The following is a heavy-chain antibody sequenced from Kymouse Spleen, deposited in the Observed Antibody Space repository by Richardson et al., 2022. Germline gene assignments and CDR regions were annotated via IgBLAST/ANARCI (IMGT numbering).Heavy chain of an antibody. CDR3: ARDQDSGSYNGDY. CDR1: GFTFSSYG. D-gene: IGHD1-26*01. J-gene: IGHJ4*02. CDR2: IWYDGSNK. V-gene: IGHV3-33*01. Sequence: QVQLVESGGGVVQPGRSLRLSCAASGFTFSSYGMHWVRQAPGKGLEWVAVIWYDGSNKYYADSVKGRFTISRDNSKNTLYLQMNSLRAEDTAVYYCARDQDSGSYNGDYWGQGTLVTVSS.